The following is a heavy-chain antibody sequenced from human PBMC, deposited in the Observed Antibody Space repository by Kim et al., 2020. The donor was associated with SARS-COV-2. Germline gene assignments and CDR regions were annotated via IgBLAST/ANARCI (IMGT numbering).Heavy chain of an antibody. CDR1: GYSFTSYW. CDR2: IYPGDSDT. CDR3: ARLGFIAVAGVPYGFDY. V-gene: IGHV5-51*01. Sequence: GESLKISCKGSGYSFTSYWIGWVRQMPGKGLEWMGIIYPGDSDTRYSPSFQGQVTISADKSISTSYLQWSSLKASDTAMYYCARLGFIAVAGVPYGFDYWGQGTLVTVSS. D-gene: IGHD6-19*01. J-gene: IGHJ4*02.